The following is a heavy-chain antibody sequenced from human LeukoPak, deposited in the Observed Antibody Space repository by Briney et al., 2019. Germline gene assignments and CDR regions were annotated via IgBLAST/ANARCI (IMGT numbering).Heavy chain of an antibody. CDR1: GFPFSSYA. D-gene: IGHD3-22*01. CDR3: AKTVVVITMSFDY. V-gene: IGHV3-23*01. J-gene: IGHJ4*02. CDR2: ISGSGAST. Sequence: PGGSLRLSCAASGFPFSSYAMNWVRQAPGKGLEWVSAISGSGASTYYADSVKGRFTISRDNSKNTLYLQMNSPRAEDTAVYYCAKTVVVITMSFDYWGQGTLVTVSS.